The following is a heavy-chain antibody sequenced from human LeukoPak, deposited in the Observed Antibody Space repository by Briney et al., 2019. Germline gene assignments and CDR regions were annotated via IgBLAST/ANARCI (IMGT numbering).Heavy chain of an antibody. V-gene: IGHV1-18*01. CDR3: ARARRGYSYGYGHFDY. Sequence: ASGKVSCKESGYTFTRYGVRGVRQAPGEGLEWTGFSRAYNGNTNYAQKLQGRVTMTTDTSTSTAYMELRSLRSDDTAVYYCARARRGYSYGYGHFDYWGQGTLVAVSS. D-gene: IGHD5-18*01. CDR1: GYTFTRYG. CDR2: SRAYNGNT. J-gene: IGHJ4*02.